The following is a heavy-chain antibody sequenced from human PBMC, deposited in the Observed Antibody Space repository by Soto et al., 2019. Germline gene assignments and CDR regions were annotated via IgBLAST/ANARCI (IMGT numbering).Heavy chain of an antibody. CDR2: IRGKAYGGTT. J-gene: IGHJ6*02. V-gene: IGHV3-49*04. CDR1: GFTFGDYA. D-gene: IGHD3-9*01. CDR3: TKSWDDILTGYFYYGMDV. Sequence: GGSLRLSCTASGFTFGDYAMSWVRQAPGKGLEWVGFIRGKAYGGTTEYAASVKGRFTISRDDSKSIAYLQMNSLKTEDTAVYYCTKSWDDILTGYFYYGMDVWGQGTTVTVSS.